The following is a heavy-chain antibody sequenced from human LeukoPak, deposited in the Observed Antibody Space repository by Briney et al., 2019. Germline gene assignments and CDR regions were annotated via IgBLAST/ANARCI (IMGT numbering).Heavy chain of an antibody. Sequence: GGSLRLSCAASGFTFSSYAMSWVRQARGKGLEWVSAISGSGGSTYYADSVKGRFTISRDNSKNTLYLQINSLRAEDTAVYYCAKDRPVVPAASPQHWGQGTLVTVSS. CDR1: GFTFSSYA. J-gene: IGHJ1*01. CDR2: ISGSGGST. V-gene: IGHV3-23*01. D-gene: IGHD2-2*01. CDR3: AKDRPVVPAASPQH.